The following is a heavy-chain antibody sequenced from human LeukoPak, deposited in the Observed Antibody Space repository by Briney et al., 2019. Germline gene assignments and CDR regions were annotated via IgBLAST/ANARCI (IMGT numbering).Heavy chain of an antibody. CDR2: VNHSGST. CDR1: GGSFSGYY. Sequence: SETLSLTCAVYGGSFSGYYWSWIRQPPGKGLEWIGEVNHSGSTNYNPSLKSRVTISVDTSKNQFSLKLSSVTAADTAVYYCARGSEKNDYWGQGTLVTVSS. CDR3: ARGSEKNDY. V-gene: IGHV4-34*01. J-gene: IGHJ4*02. D-gene: IGHD1-14*01.